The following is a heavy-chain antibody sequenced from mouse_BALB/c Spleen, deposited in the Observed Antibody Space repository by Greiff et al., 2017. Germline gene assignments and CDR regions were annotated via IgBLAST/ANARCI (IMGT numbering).Heavy chain of an antibody. Sequence: VQLKESGAELVKPGASVKLSCTASGFNIKDTYMHWVKQRPEQGLEWIGRIDPANGNTKYDPKFQGKATITADTSSNTAYLQLSSLTSEDTAVYYCARITSYYFDYWGQGTTLTVSS. J-gene: IGHJ2*01. V-gene: IGHV14-3*02. CDR1: GFNIKDTY. CDR3: ARITSYYFDY. D-gene: IGHD1-1*01. CDR2: IDPANGNT.